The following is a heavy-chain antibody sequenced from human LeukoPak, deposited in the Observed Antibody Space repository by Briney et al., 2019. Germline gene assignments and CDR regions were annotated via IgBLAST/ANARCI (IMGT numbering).Heavy chain of an antibody. V-gene: IGHV1-2*02. J-gene: IGHJ4*02. CDR3: ARARDSSSWYLFDY. Sequence: ASVKVSCKASGYTFTGYYMHWVRQAPGQGLEWMGWINPNSGGTNYAQKFQGRVTMTGDTSISTAYMELSRLRSDDTAVYYCARARDSSSWYLFDYWGQGTLVTVSS. D-gene: IGHD6-13*01. CDR1: GYTFTGYY. CDR2: INPNSGGT.